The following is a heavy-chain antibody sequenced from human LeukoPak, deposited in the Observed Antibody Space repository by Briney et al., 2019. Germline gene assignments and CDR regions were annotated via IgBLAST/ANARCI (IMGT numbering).Heavy chain of an antibody. J-gene: IGHJ4*02. V-gene: IGHV3-30*04. CDR2: ISSDERQK. D-gene: IGHD3-22*01. CDR1: AFTFSSYA. CDR3: ARESYYDSSGYYSLGRFDY. Sequence: GGSLRLSCAASAFTFSSYALHWVRQAPGKGLEWVAVISSDERQKYYADSVKGRFTISRDHSKNTLYLQMNSLRAEDTALYYCARESYYDSSGYYSLGRFDYWGQGTLVTVSS.